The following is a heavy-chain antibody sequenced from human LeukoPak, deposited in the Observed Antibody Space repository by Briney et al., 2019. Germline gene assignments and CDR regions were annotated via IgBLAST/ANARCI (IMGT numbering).Heavy chain of an antibody. D-gene: IGHD3-10*01. CDR3: AYDLTVRGVGQYYYYGMDV. J-gene: IGHJ6*02. CDR2: IGGSGGEI. V-gene: IGHV3-23*01. Sequence: GGSLRLSCEAAGFTFNSYAMTWVRQAPGKGLDWVSSIGGSGGEIHYADSVKGRFTISRDNSNKTVYLQMNSLRAEDTAVYYCAYDLTVRGVGQYYYYGMDVWGQGTTVTVSS. CDR1: GFTFNSYA.